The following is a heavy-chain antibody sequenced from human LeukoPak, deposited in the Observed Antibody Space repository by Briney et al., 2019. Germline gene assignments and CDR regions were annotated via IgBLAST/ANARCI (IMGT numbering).Heavy chain of an antibody. CDR1: GGSISSYY. CDR3: ARAHPDSYGYDYFDY. J-gene: IGHJ4*02. V-gene: IGHV4-59*01. D-gene: IGHD5-18*01. CDR2: IYYSGST. Sequence: SETLSLTCTVSGGSISSYYWSWIRQPPGKGLEWIGYIYYSGSTIYNPSLKSRVTISVDTSKNQFSLKLSSVTAADTAVYYCARAHPDSYGYDYFDYWGQGTLVTVSS.